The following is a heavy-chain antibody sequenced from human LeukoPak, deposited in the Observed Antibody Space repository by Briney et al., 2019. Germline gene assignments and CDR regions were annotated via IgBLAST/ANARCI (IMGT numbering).Heavy chain of an antibody. D-gene: IGHD3-10*01. V-gene: IGHV5-51*01. CDR2: IYPGDSDT. J-gene: IGHJ5*02. CDR1: GYSFTSYW. Sequence: GESLKISCKGSGYSFTSYWIGWVRQMPGKGLEWMGIIYPGDSDTRYSPSFQGQVTISADKSISTAYLRWSSLKASDTAMYYCARSDHYYGSGSYLEDSWFDPWGQGTLVTVSS. CDR3: ARSDHYYGSGSYLEDSWFDP.